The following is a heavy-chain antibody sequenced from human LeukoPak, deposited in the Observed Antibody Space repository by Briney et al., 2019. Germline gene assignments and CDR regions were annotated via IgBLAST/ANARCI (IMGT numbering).Heavy chain of an antibody. J-gene: IGHJ4*02. V-gene: IGHV4-59*01. CDR3: AKGQMWLVS. CDR1: AGSISGSY. CDR2: IHYSGST. Sequence: SETLSLTCTVSAGSISGSYWGWIRQPPGKGLEWIGYIHYSGSTNYNPSLKSRVTISVDTSKNQFSLKLSSVTAADTAVYFCAKGQMWLVSWGQGTLVTVSS. D-gene: IGHD2-21*01.